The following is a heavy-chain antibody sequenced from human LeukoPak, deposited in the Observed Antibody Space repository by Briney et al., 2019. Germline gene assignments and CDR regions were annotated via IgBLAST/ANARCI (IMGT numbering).Heavy chain of an antibody. D-gene: IGHD3-9*01. V-gene: IGHV3-30-3*01. Sequence: GGSLRLSCEASGFTFSDYYMSWIRQAPGKGLEWVAFISSDGHTKDYADSVKGRFTISRDNSKNTVYLQMDSLRPEDTTIFYCARERYFAFDYWGQGNLVTVSS. CDR3: ARERYFAFDY. CDR1: GFTFSDYY. CDR2: ISSDGHTK. J-gene: IGHJ4*02.